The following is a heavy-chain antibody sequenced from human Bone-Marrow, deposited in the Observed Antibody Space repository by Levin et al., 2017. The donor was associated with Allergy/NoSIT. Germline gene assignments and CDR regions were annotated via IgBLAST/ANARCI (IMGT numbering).Heavy chain of an antibody. D-gene: IGHD3-3*01. CDR2: IRSKVYGRTT. V-gene: IGHV3-49*03. J-gene: IGHJ4*02. CDR3: ARGQLKFLEWLLPADY. Sequence: PGGSLRLSCTTSGFIFGDYAMTWFRQAPGKGLEWVGFIRSKVYGRTTEYAASVEGRFTISTDDSKSIAYLHMNSLKTEDTGVYYCARGQLKFLEWLLPADYWGQGTLVSVST. CDR1: GFIFGDYA.